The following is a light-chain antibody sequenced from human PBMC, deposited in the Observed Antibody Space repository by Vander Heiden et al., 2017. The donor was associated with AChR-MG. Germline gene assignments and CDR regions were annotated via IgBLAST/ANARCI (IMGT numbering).Light chain of an antibody. Sequence: EIVLTQSPGTLSLSPGERATLSCRASQSVSSSLLAWYQQKPGQAPRLLIYHASTRATGIPDRFSGGGSGADFTLTISRLETEDFAVYYCQQDGSSPLTFGGGTKVEIK. J-gene: IGKJ4*01. CDR2: HAS. CDR1: QSVSSSL. CDR3: QQDGSSPLT. V-gene: IGKV3-20*01.